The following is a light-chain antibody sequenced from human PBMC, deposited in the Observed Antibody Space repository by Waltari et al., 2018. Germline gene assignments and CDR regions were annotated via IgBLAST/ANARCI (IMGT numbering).Light chain of an antibody. CDR2: AAS. J-gene: IGKJ1*01. CDR1: QIISTQ. Sequence: DIQMTQSPSSLSASLRARVTISCLSSQIISTQLNWYQQRTGKAPKLLIYAASSLQSGVPSRFSGGGSGTDFTLTISSLQPEDFATYYFQQSYTSPRTFGQGTKVEIK. V-gene: IGKV1-39*01. CDR3: QQSYTSPRT.